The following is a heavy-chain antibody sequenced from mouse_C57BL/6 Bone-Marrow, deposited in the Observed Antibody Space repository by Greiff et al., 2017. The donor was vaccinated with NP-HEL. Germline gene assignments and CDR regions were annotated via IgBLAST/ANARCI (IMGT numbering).Heavy chain of an antibody. V-gene: IGHV14-4*01. CDR2: IDPENGDT. J-gene: IGHJ2*01. CDR1: GFNIKDDY. Sequence: EVMLVESGAELVRPGASVKLSCTASGFNIKDDYMHWVKQRPEQGLEWIGWIDPENGDTEYASKFQGKATITADTSSNTAYLQLSSLTSEDTAVYYCTTRGALDYWGQGTTLTVSS. CDR3: TTRGALDY.